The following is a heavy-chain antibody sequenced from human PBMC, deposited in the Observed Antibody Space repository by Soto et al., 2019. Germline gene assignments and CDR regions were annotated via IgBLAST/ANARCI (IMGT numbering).Heavy chain of an antibody. Sequence: QITLKESGPTLVKPTQTLTLTCNFSGFSLSTSGVGVGWIRQPPGKALEWLALIYWDDDKRYSPSLKSRLTITKDTPKNHVVLTMTNMDPVDTATYYCVHIRYGSGLFDYWGQGTLVTVSS. CDR2: IYWDDDK. CDR3: VHIRYGSGLFDY. CDR1: GFSLSTSGVG. J-gene: IGHJ4*02. V-gene: IGHV2-5*02. D-gene: IGHD3-10*01.